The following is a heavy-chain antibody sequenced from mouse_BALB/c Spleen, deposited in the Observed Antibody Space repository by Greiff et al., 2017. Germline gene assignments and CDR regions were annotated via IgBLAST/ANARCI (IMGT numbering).Heavy chain of an antibody. CDR3: ADDGYLDY. D-gene: IGHD2-3*01. V-gene: IGHV5-12-2*01. CDR2: ISNGGGST. CDR1: GFTFSSYT. J-gene: IGHJ2*01. Sequence: DVQLVESGGGLVQPGGSLKLSCAASGFTFSSYTMSWVRQTPEKRLEWVAYISNGGGSTYYPDTVKGRFTISRDNAKNTLYLQMSSLKSEDTAMYYCADDGYLDYWGQGTTLTVSS.